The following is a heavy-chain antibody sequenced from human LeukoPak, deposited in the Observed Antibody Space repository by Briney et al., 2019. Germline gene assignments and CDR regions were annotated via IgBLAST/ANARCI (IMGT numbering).Heavy chain of an antibody. V-gene: IGHV3-74*01. CDR2: INGDGGST. D-gene: IGHD1-7*01. Sequence: PGGSLRLSCAASGFTFSSNWMHWVRQAPGKGLVWVSRINGDGGSTSYADSLKGRFTISRDNAKNTLYLQMNSLRAEDTAVYYCARRTFPNDAFDVWGQGTVVTVSS. J-gene: IGHJ3*01. CDR1: GFTFSSNW. CDR3: ARRTFPNDAFDV.